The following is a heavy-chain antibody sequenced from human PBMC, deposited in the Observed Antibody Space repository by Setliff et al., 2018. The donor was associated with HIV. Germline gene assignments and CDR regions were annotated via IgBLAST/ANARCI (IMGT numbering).Heavy chain of an antibody. D-gene: IGHD2-15*01. CDR1: GGSIGTTTYY. V-gene: IGHV4-39*01. CDR2: IYYNGIT. CDR3: ARRIFRSSFPSFDS. Sequence: SETLSLTCAVSGGSIGTTTYYWGWIRQPPGKGLEWIGSIYYNGITYYNPSLKGRFTISVDTSKNQFSLKVTSVTAADTAVYYCARRIFRSSFPSFDSWGQGTLVTVSS. J-gene: IGHJ4*02.